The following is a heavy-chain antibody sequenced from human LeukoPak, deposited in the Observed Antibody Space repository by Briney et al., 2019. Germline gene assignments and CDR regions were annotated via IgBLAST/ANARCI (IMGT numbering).Heavy chain of an antibody. CDR3: ARLYYGSGTVEY. CDR2: IYPGDSDT. Sequence: GESLKISCKGSGYRFSSYWIVWVRQMPGKGLEWMGIIYPGDSDTRYSPSFQGQVTMSADNFISAAYLQWSSLKASDTAMYFCARLYYGSGTVEYWGQGTLVTVSS. CDR1: GYRFSSYW. D-gene: IGHD3-10*01. V-gene: IGHV5-51*01. J-gene: IGHJ4*02.